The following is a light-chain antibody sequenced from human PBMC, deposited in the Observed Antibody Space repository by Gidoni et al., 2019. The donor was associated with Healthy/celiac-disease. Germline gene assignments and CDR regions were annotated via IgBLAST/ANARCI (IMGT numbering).Light chain of an antibody. V-gene: IGKV3-15*01. J-gene: IGKJ5*01. CDR1: QSVSSN. Sequence: EIVMTQPPATLSVSPGERATLSCRASQSVSSNIAWYQQKPGKAPRLLIYGASPRATGLPARFSGSGSGTEFTLTISSLQSEDFAVYYCQQYNNWPPITFXQXTRLEIK. CDR2: GAS. CDR3: QQYNNWPPIT.